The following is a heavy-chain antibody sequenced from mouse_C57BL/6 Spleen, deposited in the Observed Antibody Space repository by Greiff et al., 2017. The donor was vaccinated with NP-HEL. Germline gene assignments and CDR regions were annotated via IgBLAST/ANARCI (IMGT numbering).Heavy chain of an antibody. CDR1: GYTFTSYW. D-gene: IGHD2-4*01. V-gene: IGHV1-52*01. CDR2: IDPSDSET. J-gene: IGHJ3*01. CDR3: ARTGIYYDYDWFAD. Sequence: QVQLQQPGAELVRPGSSVKLSCKASGYTFTSYWMHWVKQRPIQGLEWIGNIDPSDSETYYNQKFKDKATLTVVKSSSTAYMQLSSLTSEDSAVYYCARTGIYYDYDWFADWGKGTLVTVSA.